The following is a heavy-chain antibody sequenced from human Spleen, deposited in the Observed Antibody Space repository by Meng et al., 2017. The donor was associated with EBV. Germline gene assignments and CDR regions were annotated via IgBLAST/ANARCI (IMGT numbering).Heavy chain of an antibody. CDR3: ARAGSNGYFTYFDY. V-gene: IGHV1-18*01. CDR1: GYSLTNSG. D-gene: IGHD3-16*01. J-gene: IGHJ4*02. Sequence: QVQLAQSGADMKKPGASVRVSCKASGYSLTNSGISWVRQAPGRGLEWMGWISGYNGNTNYAQNFQDRVTMTTDPSMNTAYMELRSLRYDDTAVYYCARAGSNGYFTYFDYWGQGTLVTVS. CDR2: ISGYNGNT.